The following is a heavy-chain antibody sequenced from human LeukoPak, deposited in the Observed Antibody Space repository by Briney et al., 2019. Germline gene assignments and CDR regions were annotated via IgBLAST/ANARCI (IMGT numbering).Heavy chain of an antibody. CDR3: ARHSGSRYGYSLHFDY. CDR2: IYPGDSDT. J-gene: IGHJ4*02. Sequence: GESLKISCKGSGYSFTSYWIGWVRQMPGKGLEWMGIIYPGDSDTRYSPSFQGQVTISADKSISTAYLQWSSLKASDTAMYYCARHSGSRYGYSLHFDYWGQGTLVTVSS. CDR1: GYSFTSYW. V-gene: IGHV5-51*01. D-gene: IGHD5-18*01.